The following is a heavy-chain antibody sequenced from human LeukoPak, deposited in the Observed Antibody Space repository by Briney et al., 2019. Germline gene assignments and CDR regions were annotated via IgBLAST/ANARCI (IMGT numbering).Heavy chain of an antibody. CDR2: IYYSGST. Sequence: PSETLSLTCTVSGGSISSYYWSWIRQPPGKGLEWIGYIYYSGSTNYNPSLKSRVTISVDTSKNQFSLKLSSVTAADTAVYYCARAGEDSSSWYFRGDANYYFDYWGQGTLVTVSS. V-gene: IGHV4-59*01. CDR3: ARAGEDSSSWYFRGDANYYFDY. J-gene: IGHJ4*02. CDR1: GGSISSYY. D-gene: IGHD6-13*01.